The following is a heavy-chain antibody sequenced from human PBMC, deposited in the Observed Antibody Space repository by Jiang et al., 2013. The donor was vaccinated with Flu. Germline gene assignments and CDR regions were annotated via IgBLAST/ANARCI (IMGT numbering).Heavy chain of an antibody. Sequence: GAEVKKPGDSLKISCKGSGYTFTSYWVAWVRQMPGEGLEWMGIIHPGDSDTTYSPSFQGRVTISVDRSISTAYLQWSSLEASDTAIYYCATRRYCGGNNCQTSYYFDYWGLGTLVTVSS. CDR2: IHPGDSDT. V-gene: IGHV5-51*01. D-gene: IGHD2-21*01. CDR1: GYTFTSYW. J-gene: IGHJ4*02. CDR3: ATRRYCGGNNCQTSYYFDY.